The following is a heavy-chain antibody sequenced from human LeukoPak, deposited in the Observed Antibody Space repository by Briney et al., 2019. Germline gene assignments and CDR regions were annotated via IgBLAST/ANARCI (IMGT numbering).Heavy chain of an antibody. J-gene: IGHJ4*02. CDR2: IKQDGSEK. D-gene: IGHD3-16*01. CDR1: GFTFSNYW. V-gene: IGHV3-7*01. CDR3: AAGAFGGFDY. Sequence: GGSLRLSCAASGFTFSNYWMSWVRQAPGKGLEWVANIKQDGSEKYYVDAVKGRFTISRNNAKNSLYLQMNSLRDEDTAVYYCAAGAFGGFDYWGQGTLVTVSS.